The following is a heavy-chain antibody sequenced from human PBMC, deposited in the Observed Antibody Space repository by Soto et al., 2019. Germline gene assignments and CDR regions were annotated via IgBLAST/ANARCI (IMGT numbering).Heavy chain of an antibody. D-gene: IGHD3-22*01. J-gene: IGHJ3*02. CDR1: GGSISSGGYY. CDR2: IYYSGST. Sequence: PSETLSLTCTVSGGSISSGGYYWSWIRQHPGKGLEWIGCIYYSGSTYYNPSLKSRVTISVDTSKNQFSLKLSSVTAADTAVYYCARGITMIVPPLAFDIWGQGTMVTVSS. CDR3: ARGITMIVPPLAFDI. V-gene: IGHV4-31*03.